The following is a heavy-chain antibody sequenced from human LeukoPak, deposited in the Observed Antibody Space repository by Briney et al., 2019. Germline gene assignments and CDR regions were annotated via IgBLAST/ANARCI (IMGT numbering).Heavy chain of an antibody. V-gene: IGHV4-31*03. Sequence: SQTLSLTCTVSGGSISSGGYYWSWIRQRPGKGLEWIVYIYYSGSTYYNPSLKSRVTISVDTSKNQFSLKLSSVTAADTAVYYCARVAAAGSRDFDYWGQGTLVTVSS. CDR2: IYYSGST. CDR3: ARVAAAGSRDFDY. CDR1: GGSISSGGYY. D-gene: IGHD6-13*01. J-gene: IGHJ4*02.